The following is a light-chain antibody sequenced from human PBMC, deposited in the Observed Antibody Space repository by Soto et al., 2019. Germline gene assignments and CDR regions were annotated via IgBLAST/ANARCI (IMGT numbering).Light chain of an antibody. CDR2: AAS. CDR1: QTLNSY. CDR3: QHSFSTPPT. J-gene: IGKJ2*01. Sequence: DIQMTQSPSSLSASVGDRVTITCRASQTLNSYLNWYQQKSPKAPKLLIYAASRMQSGVPSRFNGSGTTTDFTLTIASLQPEDFATYFCQHSFSTPPTFGQGPKL. V-gene: IGKV1-39*01.